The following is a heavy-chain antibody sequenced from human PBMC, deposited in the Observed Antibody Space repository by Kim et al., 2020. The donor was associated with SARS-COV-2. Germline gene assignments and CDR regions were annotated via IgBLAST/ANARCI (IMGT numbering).Heavy chain of an antibody. CDR3: ARDRPTMVRGVINY. V-gene: IGHV3-11*04. J-gene: IGHJ4*02. D-gene: IGHD3-10*01. Sequence: ADSVKDRFTISRDNAKNSLYLQMNRLRAEDTAVYYCARDRPTMVRGVINYWGQGTLVTVSS.